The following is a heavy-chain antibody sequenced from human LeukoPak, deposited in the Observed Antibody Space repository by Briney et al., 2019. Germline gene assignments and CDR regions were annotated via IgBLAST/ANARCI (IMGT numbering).Heavy chain of an antibody. CDR2: INTNTGNP. D-gene: IGHD4-17*01. CDR1: GYTFSSYA. J-gene: IGHJ4*02. Sequence: ASVTVSCKASGYTFSSYAMNWVRQAPGQGLEWMGWINTNTGNPTYAQGFTGRFVFSLDTSVSTAYLQISSLQAEGTAVYYCARSNNDGDYLGVGFDYWGQGTLVTVSS. CDR3: ARSNNDGDYLGVGFDY. V-gene: IGHV7-4-1*02.